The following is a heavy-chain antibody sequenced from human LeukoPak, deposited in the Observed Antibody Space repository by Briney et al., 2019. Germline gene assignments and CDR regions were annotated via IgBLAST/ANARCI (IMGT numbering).Heavy chain of an antibody. V-gene: IGHV3-23*01. CDR3: ADYGDSGVSNNFY. CDR1: GLAFSSYA. Sequence: GGSLRLSCAASGLAFSSYAMSWVRQAPGKGLEWVSTISVASNTFYADSVKGRFTIPTNNSRNTPYLQMTNLRADDTPVYYCADYGDSGVSNNFYWGQGTLVTVSS. CDR2: ISVASNT. J-gene: IGHJ4*02. D-gene: IGHD4-17*01.